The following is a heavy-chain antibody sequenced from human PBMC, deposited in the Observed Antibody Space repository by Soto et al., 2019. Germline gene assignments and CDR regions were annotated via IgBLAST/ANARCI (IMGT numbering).Heavy chain of an antibody. CDR2: INSDGSST. CDR3: AKERSSGWSFDY. J-gene: IGHJ4*02. V-gene: IGHV3-74*01. Sequence: GGSLRLSCVASGFTFSSYWMHWVRQAPGKGLVWVSRINSDGSSTSYADSVKGRFTISRDNAKNTLYLQMNSLRAEDTAVFYCAKERSSGWSFDYWGQGTLVTVSS. D-gene: IGHD6-19*01. CDR1: GFTFSSYW.